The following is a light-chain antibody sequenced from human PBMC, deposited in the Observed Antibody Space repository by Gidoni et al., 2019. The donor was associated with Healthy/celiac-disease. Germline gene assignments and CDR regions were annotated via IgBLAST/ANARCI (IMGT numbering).Light chain of an antibody. CDR1: QGISSC. Sequence: DIQMTQSPSSVPASVGDRVTITCRASQGISSCLAWYQQKPGKAPKLLIYAASSLQSGVPSRFSGSESGTDFTLTISSLQPEDFATYYCQQTNSIPSTFXRXTKVEIK. CDR3: QQTNSIPST. V-gene: IGKV1D-12*01. J-gene: IGKJ4*02. CDR2: AAS.